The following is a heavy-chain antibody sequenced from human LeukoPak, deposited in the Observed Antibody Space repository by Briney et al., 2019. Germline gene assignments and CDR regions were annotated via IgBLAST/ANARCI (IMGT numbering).Heavy chain of an antibody. V-gene: IGHV4-30-4*08. CDR2: IYYSGST. CDR1: GGSISSGDYY. D-gene: IGHD1-26*01. Sequence: SQTLSLTCTVSGGSISSGDYYWRWIRQPPGTGLEWIGYIYYSGSTYYNPSLKSRVTISVDTSKNQFSLKLSSVTAADTAVYYCAREGVGATGGAFDIWGQGTMVTVSS. J-gene: IGHJ3*02. CDR3: AREGVGATGGAFDI.